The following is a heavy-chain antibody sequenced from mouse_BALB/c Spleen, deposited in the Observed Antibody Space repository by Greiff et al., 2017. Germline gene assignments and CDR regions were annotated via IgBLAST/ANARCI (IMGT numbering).Heavy chain of an antibody. CDR1: GFTFNTYA. J-gene: IGHJ3*01. D-gene: IGHD2-4*01. V-gene: IGHV10-1*02. Sequence: EVKLMESGGGLVQPKGSLKLSCAASGFTFNTYAMNWVRQAPGKGLEWVARIRSKSNNYATYYADSVKDRFTISRDDSQSMLYLQMNNLKTEDTAAYYCVRPVITTGAWFAYWGQGTLVTVSA. CDR3: VRPVITTGAWFAY. CDR2: IRSKSNNYAT.